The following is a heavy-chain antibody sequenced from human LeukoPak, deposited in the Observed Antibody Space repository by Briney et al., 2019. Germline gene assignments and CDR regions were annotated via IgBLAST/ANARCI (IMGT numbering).Heavy chain of an antibody. V-gene: IGHV1-3*03. CDR2: INAGNGNT. CDR3: ARGGVYSYGYFDY. CDR1: GYTFTSYA. Sequence: GASVKVSCKASGYTFTSYAMHWVRQAPGQRLEWMGWINAGNGNTKYSQEFQGRVTITRDTSASTAYMELSSLRSEDMAVYYCARGGVYSYGYFDYWGQGTLVTVSS. D-gene: IGHD5-18*01. J-gene: IGHJ4*02.